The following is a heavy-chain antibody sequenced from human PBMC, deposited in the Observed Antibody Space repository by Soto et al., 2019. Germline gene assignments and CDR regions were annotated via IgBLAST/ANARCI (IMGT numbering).Heavy chain of an antibody. J-gene: IGHJ5*02. D-gene: IGHD3-10*01. Sequence: EVQLVESGGGLVQPGGSLRLSCAASRFTFSNYWMAWVRQAPGKGLEWVANIDQDGGEKYYVDSVKGRFTISRDNAKNSLYLHMNSLRAEDTAVYHCARGGNWFDPWGQGTLVTVSS. V-gene: IGHV3-7*05. CDR2: IDQDGGEK. CDR3: ARGGNWFDP. CDR1: RFTFSNYW.